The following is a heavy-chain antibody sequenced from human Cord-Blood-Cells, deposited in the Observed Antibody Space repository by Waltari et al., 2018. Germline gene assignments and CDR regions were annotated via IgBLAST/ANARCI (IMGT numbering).Heavy chain of an antibody. CDR1: GFTFSSHW. D-gene: IGHD6-13*01. CDR3: ARGVTAAGTDY. Sequence: EVQLVESGGGLVQPGGSLRLSCAASGFTFSSHWMRRVRQAPGKGWEWVANIKQDGSEKYYVDSVKGRFTISRDNAKNSLYLQMNSLRAEDTAVYYCARGVTAAGTDYWGQGTLVTVSS. V-gene: IGHV3-7*01. CDR2: IKQDGSEK. J-gene: IGHJ4*02.